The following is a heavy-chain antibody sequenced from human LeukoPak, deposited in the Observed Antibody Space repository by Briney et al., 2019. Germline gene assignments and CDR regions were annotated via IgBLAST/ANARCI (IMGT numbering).Heavy chain of an antibody. CDR1: GFTFDDYA. Sequence: PGGSLRLSCAASGFTFDDYAMHWVRHAPGKGLEWVSGISWNSGSIGYADSVKGRFTISRDNAKNSLYLQMNSLRAEDTALYYCAKLRYASGSSYFDYWGQGTLVTVSS. CDR3: AKLRYASGSSYFDY. J-gene: IGHJ4*02. CDR2: ISWNSGSI. D-gene: IGHD3-10*01. V-gene: IGHV3-9*01.